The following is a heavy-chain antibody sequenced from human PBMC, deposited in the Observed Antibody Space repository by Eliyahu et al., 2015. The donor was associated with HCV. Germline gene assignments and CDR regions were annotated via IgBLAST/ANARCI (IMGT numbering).Heavy chain of an antibody. D-gene: IGHD2-15*01. Sequence: LVESGGSVVRPGGSXXXLLXXLGXTFDXYGLGWGRQVLGKGVEWVSTINWNGDSTNYADSIKGRFTSSRDNAKNSLYLHMNSLRAEDTAFYFCARGDVAAPFEYWGQGTLVTVSS. CDR3: ARGDVAAPFEY. J-gene: IGHJ4*02. CDR2: INWNGDST. CDR1: XTFDXYG. V-gene: IGHV3-20*04.